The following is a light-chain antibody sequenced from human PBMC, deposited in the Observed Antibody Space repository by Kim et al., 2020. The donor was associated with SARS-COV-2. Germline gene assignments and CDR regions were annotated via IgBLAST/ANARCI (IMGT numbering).Light chain of an antibody. CDR1: QSLVVSDGKTY. Sequence: SISGRSRQSLVVSDGKTYLDWFHQRPGQSPRRLIYKVSNRDSGVPDRFSGSGSGTDFTLKISRVEAEDVGVYYCMYGTHWPPSFTFGGGTKVDIK. CDR3: MYGTHWPPSFT. CDR2: KVS. V-gene: IGKV2-30*01. J-gene: IGKJ4*01.